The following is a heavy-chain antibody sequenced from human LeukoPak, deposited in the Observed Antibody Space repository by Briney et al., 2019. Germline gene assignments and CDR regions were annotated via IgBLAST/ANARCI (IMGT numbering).Heavy chain of an antibody. D-gene: IGHD6-13*01. V-gene: IGHV3-7*05. J-gene: IGHJ4*02. Sequence: GGSLRLSCAASGFTFSSHWMSWVRQAPGKGLEWVANIKQDGTATYYVDSVEGRFTISRDNAKNSLYLQMNSLRAEDTAVYYCARISIAAAGDFDFWGQGTLVTVSS. CDR3: ARISIAAAGDFDF. CDR2: IKQDGTAT. CDR1: GFTFSSHW.